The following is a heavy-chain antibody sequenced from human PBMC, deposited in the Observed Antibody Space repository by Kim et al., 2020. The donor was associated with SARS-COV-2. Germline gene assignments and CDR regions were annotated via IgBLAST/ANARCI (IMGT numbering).Heavy chain of an antibody. CDR3: ARIAPTVAEFTSEIDY. Sequence: SETLSLTCTVSGGSISSYYWSWIRQPPGKGLEWIGYIYYSGSTNYNPSLKSRVTISVDTSKNQFSLKLSSVTAADTAVYYCARIAPTVAEFTSEIDYWGQGTLVTVSS. CDR1: GGSISSYY. D-gene: IGHD6-19*01. V-gene: IGHV4-59*01. CDR2: IYYSGST. J-gene: IGHJ4*02.